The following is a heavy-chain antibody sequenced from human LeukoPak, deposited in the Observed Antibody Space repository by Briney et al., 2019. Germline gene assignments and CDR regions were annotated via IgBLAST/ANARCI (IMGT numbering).Heavy chain of an antibody. D-gene: IGHD4-11*01. CDR1: GDSISSSHYY. Sequence: SETLSLTCTVSGDSISSSHYYWGWIRQSPGTGLEWIGSIYSGGETHYNPSLNSRVTIFLDTSKNRFSLNLISVTATDTAVYYCVRDYSNFVQGDWGQGTLVTVSS. CDR2: IYSGGET. V-gene: IGHV4-39*02. J-gene: IGHJ4*02. CDR3: VRDYSNFVQGD.